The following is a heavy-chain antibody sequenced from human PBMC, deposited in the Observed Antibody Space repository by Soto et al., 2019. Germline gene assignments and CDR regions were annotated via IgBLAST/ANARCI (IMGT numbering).Heavy chain of an antibody. CDR1: GGTFSSYT. Sequence: QVQLVQSGAEVKKPGSSVKVSCKASGGTFSSYTISWVRQAPGQGLEWMGRLIPILGIANYAQKFQGRVTITADKSTSTAYMELRSLRSEDTAVYYFARESDFMTTVTTFGYWGQRTLVTVSS. CDR2: LIPILGIA. V-gene: IGHV1-69*08. D-gene: IGHD4-17*01. CDR3: ARESDFMTTVTTFGY. J-gene: IGHJ4*02.